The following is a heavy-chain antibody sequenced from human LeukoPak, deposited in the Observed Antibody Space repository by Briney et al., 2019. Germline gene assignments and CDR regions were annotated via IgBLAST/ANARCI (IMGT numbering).Heavy chain of an antibody. J-gene: IGHJ5*02. V-gene: IGHV3-23*01. Sequence: GGSMRLSCAASGFTLSSYAMSWVRQAPGKGLEWVSAISGSGGSTYYADSVKGRFTISRDNSKNTLYLQMNSMGAVDTAVYYCAKAGAVAGTDWFDPWGQGTLVTVSS. D-gene: IGHD6-19*01. CDR1: GFTLSSYA. CDR2: ISGSGGST. CDR3: AKAGAVAGTDWFDP.